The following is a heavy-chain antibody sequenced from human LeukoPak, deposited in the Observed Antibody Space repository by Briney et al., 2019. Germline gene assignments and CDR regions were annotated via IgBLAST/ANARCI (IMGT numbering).Heavy chain of an antibody. CDR2: IKGDGIST. D-gene: IGHD2-21*02. J-gene: IGHJ3*02. CDR1: EFTFNTFP. CDR3: ARRRVTDDAFDI. Sequence: GGSLRLSCSASEFTFNTFPMHWVRHAPGQGLVWVSRIKGDGISTNYADSVKGRFTISRDIAKNTLHLQMNSLRAEDTGVYYCARRRVTDDAFDIWGQGTMVTVSS. V-gene: IGHV3-74*01.